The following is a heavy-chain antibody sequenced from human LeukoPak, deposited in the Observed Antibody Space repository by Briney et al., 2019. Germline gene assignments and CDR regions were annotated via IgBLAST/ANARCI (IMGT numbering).Heavy chain of an antibody. J-gene: IGHJ6*02. V-gene: IGHV1-18*01. CDR2: ISAYNGNT. CDR1: GYTFTSYG. Sequence: ASVKVSCKASGYTFTSYGISWVRQAPGQGLEWMGWISAYNGNTNYAQKLQGRVTMTTDTSTSTAYMELRSLRSDDTAVYYCARDENCSSTSCRYYYYGTDVWGQGTTVTVSS. CDR3: ARDENCSSTSCRYYYYGTDV. D-gene: IGHD2-2*01.